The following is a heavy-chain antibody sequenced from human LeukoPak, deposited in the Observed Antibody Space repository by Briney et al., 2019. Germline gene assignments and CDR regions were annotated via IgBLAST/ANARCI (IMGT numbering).Heavy chain of an antibody. D-gene: IGHD3-3*01. CDR3: ASITIFGVVNRSFDY. Sequence: GPTLVKPTQTLTLTCTFSGFSLSTSGVGVGWIRQPPGKALEWLALIYWNDDKRYSPSLKSRLTITKDTSKNQVVLTMTNMDPVDTATYYCASITIFGVVNRSFDYWGQGTLVTVSS. J-gene: IGHJ4*02. V-gene: IGHV2-5*01. CDR1: GFSLSTSGVG. CDR2: IYWNDDK.